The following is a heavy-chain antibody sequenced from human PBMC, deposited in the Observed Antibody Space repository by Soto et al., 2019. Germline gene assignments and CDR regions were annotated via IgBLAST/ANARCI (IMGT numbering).Heavy chain of an antibody. D-gene: IGHD6-19*01. CDR3: ATDAIFSGSFVFNF. V-gene: IGHV1-24*01. J-gene: IGHJ5*01. CDR2: FDPEDGET. Sequence: ASVKVSCKVSGYTFTKLSLHWVRQAPGQRLEWMGAFDPEDGETLYAQNLQGRVTMTADTSIDTAYMQLNSLQSEDTALYFCATDAIFSGSFVFNFWGHVTLFPVS. CDR1: GYTFTKLS.